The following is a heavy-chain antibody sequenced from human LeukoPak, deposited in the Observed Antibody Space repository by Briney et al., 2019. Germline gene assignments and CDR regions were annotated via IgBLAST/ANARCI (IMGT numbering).Heavy chain of an antibody. CDR3: ARDIIVVVVAGTYYYAIDV. D-gene: IGHD2-15*01. CDR2: IKQDGSET. J-gene: IGHJ6*02. V-gene: IGHV3-7*03. CDR1: GFTFRTYW. Sequence: GGSLRLSCAASGFTFRTYWMSWVRQAPGKGLEWVANIKQDGSETYYVDSVKGRFTISRDNAKNSLYLQMNSLRAEDTGVYYCARDIIVVVVAGTYYYAIDVWGQGTTVTVSS.